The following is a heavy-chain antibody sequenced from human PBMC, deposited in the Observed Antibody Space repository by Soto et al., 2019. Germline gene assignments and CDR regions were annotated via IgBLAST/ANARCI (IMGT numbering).Heavy chain of an antibody. CDR2: IYYSGST. D-gene: IGHD2-21*02. Sequence: SETLSLTCTVSGCSISSYYWSWIRQPPGKGLEWIGYIYYSGSTYYNPSLKSRVTISVDRSKNQFSLKLSSVTAADTAVYYCARSSPVVTAPWGQGTLVTVSS. J-gene: IGHJ5*02. CDR1: GCSISSYY. V-gene: IGHV4-59*12. CDR3: ARSSPVVTAP.